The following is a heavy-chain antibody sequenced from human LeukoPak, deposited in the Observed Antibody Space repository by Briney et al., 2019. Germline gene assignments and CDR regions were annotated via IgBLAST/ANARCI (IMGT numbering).Heavy chain of an antibody. CDR1: GLTFSNYA. Sequence: GGALTLSCAASGLTFSNYAMTWVRQTPEKGLEWVSAICCDGAHAYYTASVRGRFTSSRDNYKNTLFLQMNSLRAEDTAIYFCAKIYADSRPFYDYWGQGILVIVSS. CDR3: AKIYADSRPFYDY. D-gene: IGHD4-17*01. J-gene: IGHJ4*02. CDR2: ICCDGAHA. V-gene: IGHV3-23*01.